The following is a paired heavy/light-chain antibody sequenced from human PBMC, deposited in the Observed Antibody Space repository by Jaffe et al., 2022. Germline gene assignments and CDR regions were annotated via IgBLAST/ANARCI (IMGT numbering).Light chain of an antibody. CDR1: SSDVGRYNL. J-gene: IGLJ2*01. V-gene: IGLV2-23*02. CDR3: CSYGGGGTVL. CDR2: QVS. Sequence: QSALTQPASVSGSPGQTITISCTGSSSDVGRYNLVSWYQQHPGKAPKLMISQVSKRPSGVSNRFSGSKSDNTASLTISGLQAEDEADYYCCSYGGGGTVLFGEGTKLTVL.
Heavy chain of an antibody. Sequence: EVQLVESGGGLVQPGGSLRLSCAASGFTFSTYWMHWVRQVPGKGLVWVSRIRSDGSYTSYADSVKGRFTISRDNARNTLYLQMNSLRAEDTALYYCAREPCNPGCDFFDYWGQGALVTVSS. V-gene: IGHV3-74*01. CDR1: GFTFSTYW. CDR2: IRSDGSYT. J-gene: IGHJ4*02. D-gene: IGHD2-15*01. CDR3: AREPCNPGCDFFDY.